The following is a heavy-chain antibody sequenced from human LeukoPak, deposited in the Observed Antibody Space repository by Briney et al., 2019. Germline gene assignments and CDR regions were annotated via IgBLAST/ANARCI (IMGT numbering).Heavy chain of an antibody. V-gene: IGHV1-18*01. D-gene: IGHD6-19*01. CDR2: ISAYNGNT. CDR3: ARGTLSSGLSQNYYYYGMDV. CDR1: GYTFTSYG. Sequence: ASVKVSCKASGYTFTSYGISWVRQAPGQGLEWMGWISAYNGNTNYAQKLQGRVTTTTDTSTSTAYMELRSLRSDDTAVYYRARGTLSSGLSQNYYYYGMDVWGQGTTVTVSS. J-gene: IGHJ6*02.